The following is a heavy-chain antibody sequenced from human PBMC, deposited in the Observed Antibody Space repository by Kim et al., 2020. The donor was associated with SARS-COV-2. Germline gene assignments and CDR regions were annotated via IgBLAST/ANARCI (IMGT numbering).Heavy chain of an antibody. D-gene: IGHD3-22*01. Sequence: SETLSLTCTVSGGSISRYYWSLIRQPPWKGLEWMGYIYYTGSTNYNPSLKRRVTISVDTSKNQFSLKLSSATPADTAVYYCARRRGRGSGYGYYYYYMDVWGNGTTVTVSS. V-gene: IGHV4-59*08. CDR1: GGSISRYY. CDR2: IYYTGST. J-gene: IGHJ6*03. CDR3: ARRRGRGSGYGYYYYYMDV.